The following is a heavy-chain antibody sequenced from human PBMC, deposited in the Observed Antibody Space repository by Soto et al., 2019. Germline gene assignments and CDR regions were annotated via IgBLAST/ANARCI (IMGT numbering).Heavy chain of an antibody. J-gene: IGHJ6*02. V-gene: IGHV1-3*01. CDR1: GYTFTSYA. CDR2: INAGNGST. D-gene: IGHD6-13*01. CDR3: ARDLSDWYALPYYYYGMDV. Sequence: ASVKVSCKASGYTFTSYAMHWVRQAPGQRLEWMGWINAGNGSTKYSQKFQGRVTITRDTSASTAYMELSSLRSEDTAVYYCARDLSDWYALPYYYYGMDVWGQGTTVTV.